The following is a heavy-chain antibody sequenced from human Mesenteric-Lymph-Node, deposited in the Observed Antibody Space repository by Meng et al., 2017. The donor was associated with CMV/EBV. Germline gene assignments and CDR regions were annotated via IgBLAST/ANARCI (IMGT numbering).Heavy chain of an antibody. J-gene: IGHJ4*02. CDR1: GYTFTNYP. D-gene: IGHD4-17*01. V-gene: IGHV1-18*01. CDR2: ISTYNGNT. CDR3: ARGPQMTTVTTDNY. Sequence: ASVKVSCKASGYTFTNYPISWVRQAPGQGLEWMGWISTYNGNTNYAQKLQGRVTMTTDTSTSTAYMELRSLRSDDTAVYYCARGPQMTTVTTDNYWGPGTLVTV.